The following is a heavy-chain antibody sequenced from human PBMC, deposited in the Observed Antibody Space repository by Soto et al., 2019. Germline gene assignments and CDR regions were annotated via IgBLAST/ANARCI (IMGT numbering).Heavy chain of an antibody. CDR1: GFTFSDYY. J-gene: IGHJ4*02. CDR2: ISSSSIYT. CDR3: ARGGGREVRLIFDY. Sequence: GGSLRLSCAASGFTFSDYYMSWIRQAPGKGLEWVSYISSSSIYTNYADSVKGRFTISRDNAKNSLYLQMNSLRVEDTAMYYCARGGGREVRLIFDYWGQGTLVTVSS. D-gene: IGHD4-17*01. V-gene: IGHV3-11*05.